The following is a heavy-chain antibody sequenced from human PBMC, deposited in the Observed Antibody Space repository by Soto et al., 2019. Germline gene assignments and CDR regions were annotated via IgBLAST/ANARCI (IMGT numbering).Heavy chain of an antibody. D-gene: IGHD3-10*01. CDR1: GYTFTGYY. J-gene: IGHJ5*02. V-gene: IGHV1-2*02. CDR3: ARTRPVLLWFGEPPRRSHPEFDP. CDR2: INPNSGGT. Sequence: ASVKVSCKASGYTFTGYYMHWVRQAPGQGLEWMGWINPNSGGTNYAQKFQGRVTMTRDTSISTAYMELSRLRSDDTAVYYCARTRPVLLWFGEPPRRSHPEFDPWGQGTLVTAPQ.